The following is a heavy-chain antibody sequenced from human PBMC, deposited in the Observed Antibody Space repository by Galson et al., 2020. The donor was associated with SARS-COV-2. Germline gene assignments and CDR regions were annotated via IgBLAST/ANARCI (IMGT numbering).Heavy chain of an antibody. CDR2: ISWDGGST. Sequence: GGSLRLSCAASGFTFDDYAMHWVRQAPGKGLEWVSLISWDGGSTYYADSVKGRFTISRDNSKNSLYLQMNSLRAEDTALYYCAKDQSMSVLDYYYYGMDVWGQGTTVTVAS. D-gene: IGHD6-6*01. J-gene: IGHJ6*02. V-gene: IGHV3-43D*03. CDR1: GFTFDDYA. CDR3: AKDQSMSVLDYYYYGMDV.